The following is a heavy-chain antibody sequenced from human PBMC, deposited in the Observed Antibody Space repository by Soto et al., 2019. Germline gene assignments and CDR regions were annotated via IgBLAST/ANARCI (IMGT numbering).Heavy chain of an antibody. Sequence: QVQLVQSGDEVKKPGASVKVSCKASGYTFTSYGISWVRQDPGQGREWMGWISAYNGNTNYAQKLQDIVTMTTATSTRKAYMELRRLRSVVTGVYYCERADTHPYYCYAMYVWRQGTTVTVSS. CDR1: GYTFTSYG. CDR2: ISAYNGNT. J-gene: IGHJ6*02. V-gene: IGHV1-18*01. CDR3: ERADTHPYYCYAMYV.